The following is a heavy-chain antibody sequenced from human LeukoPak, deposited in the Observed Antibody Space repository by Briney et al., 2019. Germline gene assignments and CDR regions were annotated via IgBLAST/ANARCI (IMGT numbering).Heavy chain of an antibody. Sequence: GGSLRLSCAASGFTFDEYDMHWVRQPPGQGLEWVSGISWNSYDIRYAESVKGRFTISRDNAKNSLYLQMNSLRAEDMALYYCAKGVGTSYHYHMDVWGKGTTVIVSS. CDR1: GFTFDEYD. V-gene: IGHV3-9*03. J-gene: IGHJ6*03. CDR3: AKGVGTSYHYHMDV. D-gene: IGHD1-26*01. CDR2: ISWNSYDI.